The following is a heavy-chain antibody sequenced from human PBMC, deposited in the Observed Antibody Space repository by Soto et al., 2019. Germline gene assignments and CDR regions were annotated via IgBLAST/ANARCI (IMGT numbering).Heavy chain of an antibody. D-gene: IGHD2-21*01. CDR3: TKDRQPLAFGYGLDV. V-gene: IGHV3-30*18. CDR2: TSYDGTYT. Sequence: QVHLVESGGGVVQPGRSLRLSCAASGFTFNIFAMHWVRQAPGKGLEWVATTSYDGTYTFYAGSVERRFTISRDDSNDTLFLLLSGLRPEDTAVYYCTKDRQPLAFGYGLDVWGQGTTVTVSS. J-gene: IGHJ6*02. CDR1: GFTFNIFA.